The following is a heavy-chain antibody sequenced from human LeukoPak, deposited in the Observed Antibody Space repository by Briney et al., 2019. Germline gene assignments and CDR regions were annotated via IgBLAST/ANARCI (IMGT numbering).Heavy chain of an antibody. CDR1: GFTFSSYG. CDR3: AELRITMIGGV. D-gene: IGHD3-10*02. CDR2: ISSRGSTI. J-gene: IGHJ6*04. Sequence: GGSLRLSCAASGFTFSSYGMTWVGQAPGKGLEGVSYISSRGSTIYYADSVKGRFTISRDNAKNSLYLQMNSLRAEDTAVYYCAELRITMIGGVWGKGTTVTISS. V-gene: IGHV3-48*04.